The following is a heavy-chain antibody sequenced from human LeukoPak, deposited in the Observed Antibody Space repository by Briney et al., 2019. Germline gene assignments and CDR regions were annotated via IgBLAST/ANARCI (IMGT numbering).Heavy chain of an antibody. D-gene: IGHD1-26*01. CDR3: ARLQGATTASYYYGMDV. V-gene: IGHV5-51*01. CDR1: GYSFTSYW. CDR2: IYPGDSDT. J-gene: IGHJ6*02. Sequence: GESLKISCKGSGYSFTSYWIGRVRQMPGKGLEWMGIIYPGDSDTRYSPSFQGQVTISADKSISTAYLQWSSLKASDTAMYYCARLQGATTASYYYGMDVWGQGTTVTVSS.